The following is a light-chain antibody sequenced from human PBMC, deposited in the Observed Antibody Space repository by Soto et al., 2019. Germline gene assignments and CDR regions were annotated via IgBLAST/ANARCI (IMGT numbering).Light chain of an antibody. Sequence: QSVLTQPRSGSRSPGQAVTISCTGTSSDVGGYNYVSWYQQHPGKAPKLMIYDVSKRPSGVPDRFSGSKSGNTASLTISGLQAEDEADYYCCSYAGSYTFVFGTGTNVTV. CDR1: SSDVGGYNY. CDR2: DVS. CDR3: CSYAGSYTFV. J-gene: IGLJ1*01. V-gene: IGLV2-11*01.